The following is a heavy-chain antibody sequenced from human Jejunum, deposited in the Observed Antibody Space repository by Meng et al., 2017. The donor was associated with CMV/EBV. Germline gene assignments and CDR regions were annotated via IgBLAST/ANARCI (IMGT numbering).Heavy chain of an antibody. J-gene: IGHJ4*02. CDR1: GYSFTGYY. Sequence: QVQLVQSGAEGKKPGAPVKVSCKAFGYSFTGYYLHWVRQAPGQGLEWMGQINLNTGGTNYAQKFLGRVTMTRDTSVSTAYMEVTSLTPDDTAVYFCARAPGYSYEIWGQGTLVTVLL. V-gene: IGHV1-2*06. D-gene: IGHD5-18*01. CDR3: ARAPGYSYEI. CDR2: INLNTGGT.